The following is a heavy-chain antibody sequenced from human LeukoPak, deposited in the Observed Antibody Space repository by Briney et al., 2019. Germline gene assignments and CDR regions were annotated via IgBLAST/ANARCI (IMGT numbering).Heavy chain of an antibody. D-gene: IGHD6-13*01. Sequence: GGSLRLSCASSSFTFSKTWMTWIRQAPGKGLEWVSYISYSGDTIYYADSVKGRFTVSRDNAKNLLYLQMNSLRAEDTAVYYCARLGIITAAGSNDYWGQGTLVTVSS. CDR3: ARLGIITAAGSNDY. V-gene: IGHV3-11*01. CDR1: SFTFSKTW. CDR2: ISYSGDTI. J-gene: IGHJ4*02.